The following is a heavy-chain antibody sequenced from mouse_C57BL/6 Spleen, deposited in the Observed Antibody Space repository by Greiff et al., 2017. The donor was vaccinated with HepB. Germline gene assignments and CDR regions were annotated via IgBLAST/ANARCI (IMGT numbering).Heavy chain of an antibody. V-gene: IGHV5-17*01. CDR1: GFTFSDYG. CDR2: ISSGSSTI. J-gene: IGHJ1*03. D-gene: IGHD2-2*01. Sequence: DVKLVESGGGLVKPGGSLKLSCAASGFTFSDYGMHWVRQAPEKGLEWVAYISSGSSTIYYADTVKGRFTISRDNAKNTLFLQMTSLRSEDTGMYYCARGYYGYSWLDVWGTGTTVTVSS. CDR3: ARGYYGYSWLDV.